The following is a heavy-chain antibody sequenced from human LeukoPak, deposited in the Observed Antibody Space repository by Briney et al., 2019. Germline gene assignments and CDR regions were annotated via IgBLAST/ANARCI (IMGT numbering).Heavy chain of an antibody. CDR2: IYPNSGGT. D-gene: IGHD2-15*01. CDR1: GYTFTGYY. CDR3: ARDGHSGGAFDI. J-gene: IGHJ3*02. Sequence: ASVKVSCKTSGYTFTGYYMHWVRQAPGQGPEWMGWIYPNSGGTNHAQKFQGRVTMTRDTSISTAYMELSRLRSDDTAVYYCARDGHSGGAFDIWGQGTMVTVSS. V-gene: IGHV1-2*02.